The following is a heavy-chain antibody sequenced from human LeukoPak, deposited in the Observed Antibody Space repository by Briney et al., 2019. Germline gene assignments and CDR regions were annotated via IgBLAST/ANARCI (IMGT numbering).Heavy chain of an antibody. CDR1: GFTVSSNY. CDR3: ARDQKGFDY. CDR2: IYSGGST. J-gene: IGHJ4*02. V-gene: IGHV3-53*01. Sequence: GGSLRLSCAVSGFTVSSNYVSWVRQAPGKGLEWVSVIYSGGSTYYADSVKGRFTISRDNSKNTLYLQMNSLRAEDTAVYYCARDQKGFDYWGQGTLVTVSS.